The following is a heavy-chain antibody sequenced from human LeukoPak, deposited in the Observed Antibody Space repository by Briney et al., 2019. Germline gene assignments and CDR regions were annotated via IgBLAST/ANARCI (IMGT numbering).Heavy chain of an antibody. J-gene: IGHJ5*02. V-gene: IGHV4-31*03. D-gene: IGHD2-2*02. CDR2: IYYSGST. Sequence: SETLSLTCTVSGGSISSGGYYWSWIRPHPGKGLEWIGYIYYSGSTYSNPSLKSRVTISVDTSKNQFSLNLSSVTAADTAVYYCARYCSSTNCYKGGFDPWGQGTLVTVSS. CDR1: GGSISSGGYY. CDR3: ARYCSSTNCYKGGFDP.